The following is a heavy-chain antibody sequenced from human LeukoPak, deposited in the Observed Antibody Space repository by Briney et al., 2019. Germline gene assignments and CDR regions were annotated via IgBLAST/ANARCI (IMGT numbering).Heavy chain of an antibody. J-gene: IGHJ5*02. CDR2: IYISGST. Sequence: PSETLSLTRTLSVGSISSYYRSWLRQPAGRGLEWIGRIYISGSTNYNPSLQRRVTMSVDTSKSQFSLKLRCVTAADTAVYYCARAHQNCSGGSSFWFDAWGEGTLVTVSS. CDR3: ARAHQNCSGGSSFWFDA. CDR1: VGSISSYY. V-gene: IGHV4-4*07. D-gene: IGHD2-15*01.